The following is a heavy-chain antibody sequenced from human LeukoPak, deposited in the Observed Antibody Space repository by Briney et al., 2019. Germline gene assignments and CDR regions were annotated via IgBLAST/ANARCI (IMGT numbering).Heavy chain of an antibody. Sequence: TSETLSLTCAVYGGSFSGYYWSWIRQPPGKGLEWMGYIYYSGETNYNPSLNGRVTVSVDTSKNQFSLKLSSVTAADTAVYYCARGHYGFGPWGQGTLVTVSS. CDR1: GGSFSGYY. V-gene: IGHV4-59*08. CDR2: IYYSGET. CDR3: ARGHYGFGP. J-gene: IGHJ5*02. D-gene: IGHD3-16*01.